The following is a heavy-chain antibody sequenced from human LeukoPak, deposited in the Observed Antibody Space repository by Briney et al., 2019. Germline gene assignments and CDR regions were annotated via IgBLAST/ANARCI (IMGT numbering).Heavy chain of an antibody. V-gene: IGHV1-46*01. D-gene: IGHD3-22*01. CDR1: GYTFTGYY. J-gene: IGHJ3*02. CDR2: INPSGGST. Sequence: ASVKVSCKASGYTFTGYYIHWVRQAPGQGLEWMGIINPSGGSTSYAQKFQGRVTMTRDTSTSTVYMELSSLRSEDTAVYYCARDKKSSGYYFDAFDIWGQGTMVTVSS. CDR3: ARDKKSSGYYFDAFDI.